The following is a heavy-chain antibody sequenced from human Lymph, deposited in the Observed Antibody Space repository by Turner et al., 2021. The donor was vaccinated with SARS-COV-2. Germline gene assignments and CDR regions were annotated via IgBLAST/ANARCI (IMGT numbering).Heavy chain of an antibody. D-gene: IGHD3-10*01. J-gene: IGHJ3*02. CDR3: ARDFREGAFDI. CDR2: IYSGGST. V-gene: IGHV3-66*01. Sequence: EVQLVASGGGLVQPGGSLRLSCAASGIIVSRKYMRWVRQAPGKGLEWVSGIYSGGSTYYADSVKGRFTISRDNSKNTLYLQMNSLRAEDTAVYYCARDFREGAFDIWGQGTMVTISS. CDR1: GIIVSRKY.